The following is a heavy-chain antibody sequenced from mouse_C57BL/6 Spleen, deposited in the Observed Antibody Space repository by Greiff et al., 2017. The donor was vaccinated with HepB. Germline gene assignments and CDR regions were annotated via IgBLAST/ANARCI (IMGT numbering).Heavy chain of an antibody. CDR3: ASGQLRGQFDY. V-gene: IGHV1-19*01. CDR1: GYTFTDYY. J-gene: IGHJ2*01. CDR2: INPYNGGT. D-gene: IGHD3-2*02. Sequence: EVQLQQSGPVLVKPGASVKMSCKASGYTFTDYYMNWVKQSHGKSLEWIGVINPYNGGTSYNQKFKGKATLTVDKSSSTAYMELNSLTSEDSAVYYCASGQLRGQFDYWGQGTTLTVSS.